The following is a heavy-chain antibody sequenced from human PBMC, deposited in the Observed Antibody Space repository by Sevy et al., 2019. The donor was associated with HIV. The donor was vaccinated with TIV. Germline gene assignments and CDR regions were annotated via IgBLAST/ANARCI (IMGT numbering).Heavy chain of an antibody. V-gene: IGHV3-30*18. D-gene: IGHD4-17*01. CDR2: ISKDGSNK. CDR1: RFTFSLYG. J-gene: IGHJ4*02. CDR3: AKSMDTVTTLDY. Sequence: GGSLRLSCAASRFTFSLYGMHWVRQAPGKGLEWVALISKDGSNKYYADSVMGRFTVSRDNSNNTLYLQLDSLGPEDTAMYYCAKSMDTVTTLDYWGPGTLVTVSS.